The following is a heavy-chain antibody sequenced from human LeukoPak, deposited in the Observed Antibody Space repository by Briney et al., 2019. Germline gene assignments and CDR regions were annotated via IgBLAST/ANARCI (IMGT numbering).Heavy chain of an antibody. Sequence: GGSLRLSCAASGFTFSSYTMHWVRQAPGKRLQSVSAISSNGGYTHYADSVNVRFTISRDNSRNALFLQMGGLRIEDMAVYYCARVKMGATVSDYYYYYMDVWGKGTTVTVSS. V-gene: IGHV3-64*02. J-gene: IGHJ6*03. CDR3: ARVKMGATVSDYYYYYMDV. CDR2: ISSNGGYT. CDR1: GFTFSSYT. D-gene: IGHD1-26*01.